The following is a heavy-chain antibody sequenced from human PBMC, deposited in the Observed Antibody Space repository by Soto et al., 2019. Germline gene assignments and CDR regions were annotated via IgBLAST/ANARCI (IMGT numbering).Heavy chain of an antibody. CDR1: GGSISNGGYY. Sequence: SETLSLTCTVSGGSISNGGYYWNWVRQHPGKGLEWIGYIHYSGSTWYNPSLESRVTISVDTSKDQFSLKLRSVTAADTAVYYCARLGGIVDTGTWIQWGQGTPVTVSS. V-gene: IGHV4-31*03. D-gene: IGHD1-26*01. CDR2: IHYSGST. J-gene: IGHJ4*02. CDR3: ARLGGIVDTGTWIQ.